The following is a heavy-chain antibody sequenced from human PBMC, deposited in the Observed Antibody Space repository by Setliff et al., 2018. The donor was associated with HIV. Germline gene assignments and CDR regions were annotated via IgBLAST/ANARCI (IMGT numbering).Heavy chain of an antibody. CDR1: GFTFSSYW. V-gene: IGHV3-48*04. CDR3: AKEVHVSSYYGMDV. CDR2: INGASKTI. D-gene: IGHD3-16*01. Sequence: GGSLRLSCAASGFTFSSYWMNWVRQAPGKGLEWISYINGASKTIYYADSVKGRFTISRDNAKNSLYLQMNSLRAEDTAVYYCAKEVHVSSYYGMDVWGQGTTVTVSS. J-gene: IGHJ6*02.